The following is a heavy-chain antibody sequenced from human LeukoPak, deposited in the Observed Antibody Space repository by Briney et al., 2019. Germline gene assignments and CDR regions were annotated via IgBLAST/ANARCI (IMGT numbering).Heavy chain of an antibody. CDR3: ARGRIQQLNAFDI. D-gene: IGHD6-13*01. Sequence: PSETLSLTCTVSGGSISSYYWSWIRQPPGKGLEWIGYIYYSGSTNYNPSLKSRVTISVDTSKNQFSLKLSSVTAADTAVYYCARGRIQQLNAFDIWGQGTMVTVSS. V-gene: IGHV4-59*01. CDR1: GGSISSYY. CDR2: IYYSGST. J-gene: IGHJ3*02.